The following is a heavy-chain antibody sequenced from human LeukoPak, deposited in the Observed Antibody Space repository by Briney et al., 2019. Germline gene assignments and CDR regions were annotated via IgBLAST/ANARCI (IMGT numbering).Heavy chain of an antibody. V-gene: IGHV3-30*03. CDR1: GFTFSRHG. CDR3: ARDRAWNYFDY. D-gene: IGHD3-3*01. J-gene: IGHJ4*02. Sequence: GGSLRLSCAPSGFTFSRHGMHWVHQAPGKGLEWVAIISNDGSRKYYAHSVEGRFTISRDNSKNTLYLQMDSLRAEDTAVYYCARDRAWNYFDYWGQGTLVTVSS. CDR2: ISNDGSRK.